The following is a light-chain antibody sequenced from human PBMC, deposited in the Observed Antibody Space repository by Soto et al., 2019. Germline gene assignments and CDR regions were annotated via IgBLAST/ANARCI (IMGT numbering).Light chain of an antibody. J-gene: IGLJ1*01. V-gene: IGLV2-14*01. CDR3: TSWGI. CDR2: LVS. Sequence: QSALTQPASVSGSPGQSITISCTGTTSDIGDYNYVSWYQHLPDKVPKLIISLVSNRPSGVSNRFSGSKSGNTASLTISGLQAEDEGDYYCTSWGIFGAGTKVNVL. CDR1: TSDIGDYNY.